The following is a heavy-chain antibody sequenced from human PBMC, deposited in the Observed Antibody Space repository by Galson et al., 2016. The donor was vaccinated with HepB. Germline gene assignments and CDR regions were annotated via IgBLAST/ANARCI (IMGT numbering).Heavy chain of an antibody. CDR3: ARGIVGPTAFDH. CDR2: INGRGST. J-gene: IGHJ4*02. CDR1: GDSMSIYY. D-gene: IGHD1-26*01. V-gene: IGHV4-4*07. Sequence: SETLSLTCAVPGDSMSIYYWSWIRQSAGKGLEWIGRINGRGSTNYNPSLKSRVTMSVDTSKNQFSLDVSSVTAADTAVYYCARGIVGPTAFDHWGQGTLVTVSS.